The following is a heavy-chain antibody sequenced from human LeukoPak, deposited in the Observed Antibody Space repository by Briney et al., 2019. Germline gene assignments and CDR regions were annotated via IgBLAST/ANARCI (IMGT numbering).Heavy chain of an antibody. Sequence: GGSLRLSCAASGSTFSSYEMNWVRQAPGKGLEWVSYISSGSTIYYADSVKGRFTISRDNAKNSLYLQMNSLRAEDTAVYYCARYGTSPVTGVAFDYWGQGTLVTVSS. CDR3: ARYGTSPVTGVAFDY. J-gene: IGHJ4*02. V-gene: IGHV3-48*03. D-gene: IGHD4-17*01. CDR2: ISSGSTI. CDR1: GSTFSSYE.